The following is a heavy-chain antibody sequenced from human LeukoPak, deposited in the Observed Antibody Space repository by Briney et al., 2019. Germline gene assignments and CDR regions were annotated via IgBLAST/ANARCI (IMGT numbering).Heavy chain of an antibody. V-gene: IGHV5-51*01. CDR1: GYSFNSYW. CDR2: IYPGDSDT. CDR3: ARGPAMGSGRRGYYYYYMDV. D-gene: IGHD3-10*01. Sequence: GESLKISCKGSGYSFNSYWIGWVRQMPGKGLEWMGIIYPGDSDTRYSPSFQGQVTISADKSISTAYLQWSSLKASDTAMYYCARGPAMGSGRRGYYYYYMDVWGKGTTVTISS. J-gene: IGHJ6*03.